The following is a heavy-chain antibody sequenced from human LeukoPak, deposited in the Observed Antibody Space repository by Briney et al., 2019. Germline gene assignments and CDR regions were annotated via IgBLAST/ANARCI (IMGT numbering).Heavy chain of an antibody. CDR1: GFTFSTYA. J-gene: IGHJ3*02. D-gene: IGHD3-22*01. Sequence: PGGSLRLSCAASGFTFSTYAMSWVRQAPGKGLEWVSSISSSSSYIYYADSVKGRFTISRDNAKNSLYLQMNSLRAEDTAVYYCAREGYYDSSGYYRDAFDIWGQGTMVTVSS. V-gene: IGHV3-21*01. CDR2: ISSSSSYI. CDR3: AREGYYDSSGYYRDAFDI.